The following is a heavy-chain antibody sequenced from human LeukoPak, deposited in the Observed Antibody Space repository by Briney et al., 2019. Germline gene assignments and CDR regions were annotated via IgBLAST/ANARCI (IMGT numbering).Heavy chain of an antibody. D-gene: IGHD7-27*01. CDR2: IKEDGSDK. CDR1: GFSFSSYW. J-gene: IGHJ5*02. V-gene: IGHV3-7*01. Sequence: QTGGSLRPSCAASGFSFSSYWMSWVRQAPGKGLEWVANIKEDGSDKYYVDSVKGRFTISRDNAKNSLYLQMKSLRAEDTAVYYCARGEGLPTNWYFDPWGQGTLVTVSS. CDR3: ARGEGLPTNWYFDP.